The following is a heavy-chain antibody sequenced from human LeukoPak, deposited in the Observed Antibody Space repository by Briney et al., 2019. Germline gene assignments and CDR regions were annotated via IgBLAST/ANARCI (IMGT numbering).Heavy chain of an antibody. D-gene: IGHD6-19*01. CDR2: IYYSGST. CDR3: ARAHRPGLYSSGWYSSDFDY. Sequence: SETLSLTCTVSGGSISSYYWSWIRQPPGKGLEWIGYIYYSGSTNYNPSLKSRVTISVDTSKNQFSLKLSSVTAADTAVYYCARAHRPGLYSSGWYSSDFDYWGQGTLVTVSS. CDR1: GGSISSYY. V-gene: IGHV4-59*01. J-gene: IGHJ4*02.